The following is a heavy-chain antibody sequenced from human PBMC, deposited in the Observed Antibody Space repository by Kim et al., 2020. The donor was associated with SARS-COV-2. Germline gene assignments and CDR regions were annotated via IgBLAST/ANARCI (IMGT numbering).Heavy chain of an antibody. D-gene: IGHD3-9*01. Sequence: ASVKVSCKASGYTFTSYGISWVRQAPGQGLEWMGWISAYNGNTNYAQKLQGRVTMTTDTSTSTAYMELRSLRSDDTAVYYCARADYDILTGYVPAGYWGQGTLVTASS. J-gene: IGHJ4*02. V-gene: IGHV1-18*01. CDR3: ARADYDILTGYVPAGY. CDR2: ISAYNGNT. CDR1: GYTFTSYG.